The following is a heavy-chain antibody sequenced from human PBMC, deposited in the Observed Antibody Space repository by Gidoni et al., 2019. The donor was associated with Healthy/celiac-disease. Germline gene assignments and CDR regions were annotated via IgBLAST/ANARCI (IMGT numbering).Heavy chain of an antibody. J-gene: IGHJ6*02. V-gene: IGHV3-23*01. Sequence: EVQPLESGGGLVQPGGSLRLSCAASGFPFSSYAMTWVRQAPGKVLEWVSAISGSGGSNYYRDSVKGRFTIARDTSKTTMYLQVNSLRAEDTAVYYCAKERSSSWSLGGMDVWGQGTTVTVSS. CDR1: GFPFSSYA. CDR2: ISGSGGSN. D-gene: IGHD6-13*01. CDR3: AKERSSSWSLGGMDV.